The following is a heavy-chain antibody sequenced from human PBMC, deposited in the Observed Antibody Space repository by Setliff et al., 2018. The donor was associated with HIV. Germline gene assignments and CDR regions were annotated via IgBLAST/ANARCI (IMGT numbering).Heavy chain of an antibody. Sequence: ASVKVSCKASGYTSTTYDIHWVRQAPGQGLEWMGRINPNSGGTHYAQKFQGRVTMTGDTSVSTAYMELSGLGLDDTAVYYCARDFLNYDFYRAFDSWGQGTLVTVSS. CDR3: ARDFLNYDFYRAFDS. V-gene: IGHV1-2*06. J-gene: IGHJ4*02. CDR1: GYTSTTYD. CDR2: INPNSGGT. D-gene: IGHD3-3*01.